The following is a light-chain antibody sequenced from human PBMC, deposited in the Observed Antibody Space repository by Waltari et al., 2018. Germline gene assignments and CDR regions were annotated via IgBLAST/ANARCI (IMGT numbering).Light chain of an antibody. CDR1: TSDVGDYNF. J-gene: IGLJ2*01. CDR3: CSYAGRYNLV. V-gene: IGLV2-11*01. CDR2: DVT. Sequence: QSALTQPRPVSGSPGPSVTLPCTGTTSDVGDYNFVSWYQQHPGKAPKLMIYDVTKRPSGVPDRFSGSKSGNTASLTISGLQAEDEADYYCCSYAGRYNLVFGGGTMLTVL.